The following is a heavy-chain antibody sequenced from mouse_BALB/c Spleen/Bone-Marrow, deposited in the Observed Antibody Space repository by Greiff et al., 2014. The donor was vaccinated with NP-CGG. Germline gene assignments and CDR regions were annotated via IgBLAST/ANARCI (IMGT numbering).Heavy chain of an antibody. V-gene: IGHV14-3*02. CDR1: GFNIKDTY. CDR2: IDPANGNT. CDR3: ANYDYGWYFDV. Sequence: VQLQQSGAELVKPGASVKLSCTASGFNIKDTYMHWVKQRPEQGLEWIGRIDPANGNTKYDPKFQGKATITADTSSNTAYLQLSSLTSGDTAVYYCANYDYGWYFDVWGAGTTVTVSS. D-gene: IGHD2-4*01. J-gene: IGHJ1*01.